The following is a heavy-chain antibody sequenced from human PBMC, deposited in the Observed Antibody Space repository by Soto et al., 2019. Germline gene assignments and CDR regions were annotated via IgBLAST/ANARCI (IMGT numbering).Heavy chain of an antibody. Sequence: PSETLSLTCTVSGASIRTGGYYWSWIRQRPGKGLEWIAYIFYTGSAYYNPSLESRLSISIDRSKSQFSLELRSVSVADTAVYYCARDRKDYPDIWGKGXRVTVSS. CDR1: GASIRTGGYY. V-gene: IGHV4-31*03. J-gene: IGHJ4*02. D-gene: IGHD4-17*01. CDR3: ARDRKDYPDI. CDR2: IFYTGSA.